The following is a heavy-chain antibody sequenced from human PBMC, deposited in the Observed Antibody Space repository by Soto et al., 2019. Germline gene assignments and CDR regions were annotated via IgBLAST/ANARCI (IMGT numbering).Heavy chain of an antibody. V-gene: IGHV3-23*01. CDR3: AKGVPGIAVAGTGYFQH. Sequence: EVQLLESGGGLVQPGGSLRLPCAASGFTFSSYAMSWVRQAPGKGLEWVSGISGSGDSTYYSDSVKGLFTISRDNSKNTLYLQMNSLRAEDTAVYYCAKGVPGIAVAGTGYFQHWGQGTLVTVSS. CDR1: GFTFSSYA. CDR2: ISGSGDST. J-gene: IGHJ1*01. D-gene: IGHD6-19*01.